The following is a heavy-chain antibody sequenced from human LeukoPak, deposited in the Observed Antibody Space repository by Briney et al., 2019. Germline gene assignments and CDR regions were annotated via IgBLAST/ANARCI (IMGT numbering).Heavy chain of an antibody. Sequence: GGSLRLSCAASGFTFSSYWMSWVHQAPGKGLEWVANINQNGGEKYYVDSVKGRFTISRDNAKNSLYLQMNSLRAEDTAVYYCARVLTGATNWFDPWGQGTLVTVSS. CDR3: ARVLTGATNWFDP. D-gene: IGHD2-8*02. V-gene: IGHV3-7*05. CDR2: INQNGGEK. J-gene: IGHJ5*02. CDR1: GFTFSSYW.